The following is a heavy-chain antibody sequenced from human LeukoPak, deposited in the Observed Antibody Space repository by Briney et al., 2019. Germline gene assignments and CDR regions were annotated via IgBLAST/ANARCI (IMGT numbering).Heavy chain of an antibody. J-gene: IGHJ2*01. V-gene: IGHV1-18*04. CDR2: ISPYNGNA. CDR3: AREALTWGALKYCDL. Sequence: ASVKVSCKASGYTFTNYVFSWVRQAPGQGLEWMGWISPYNGNANYAQKSQGRVTMTTDTSTSTAYMELTSLSSDDTAIFYCAREALTWGALKYCDLWGRGTLVNVSS. D-gene: IGHD7-27*01. CDR1: GYTFTNYV.